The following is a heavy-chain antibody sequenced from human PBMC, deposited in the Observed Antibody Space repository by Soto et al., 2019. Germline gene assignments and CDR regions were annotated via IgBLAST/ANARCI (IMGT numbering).Heavy chain of an antibody. Sequence: EVQLLESGGGLVQPGGSLRLPCAASGFTFSSYAMSWVRQAPGKGLEWVSAISGSGGSTYYADSVKGRFTISRDNSKNTLYLQMNSLRAEDTAVYYCAKDLTLYSSSWSTDYYYYGMDVWGQGTTVTVSS. D-gene: IGHD6-13*01. V-gene: IGHV3-23*01. CDR2: ISGSGGST. J-gene: IGHJ6*02. CDR3: AKDLTLYSSSWSTDYYYYGMDV. CDR1: GFTFSSYA.